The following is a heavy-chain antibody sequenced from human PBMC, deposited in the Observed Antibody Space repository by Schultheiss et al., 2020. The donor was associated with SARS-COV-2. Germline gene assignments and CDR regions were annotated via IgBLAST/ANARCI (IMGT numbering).Heavy chain of an antibody. V-gene: IGHV5-51*01. D-gene: IGHD5-18*01. Sequence: GGSLRLSCKASGYSFTSYWIGWVRQMPGKGLEWMGIIYPGDSDTRYSPSFQGQVTISADKSISTAYLQWSSLKASDTAMYYCVRSHDNYGDFDCWGQGTLVTVSS. CDR1: GYSFTSYW. CDR2: IYPGDSDT. J-gene: IGHJ4*02. CDR3: VRSHDNYGDFDC.